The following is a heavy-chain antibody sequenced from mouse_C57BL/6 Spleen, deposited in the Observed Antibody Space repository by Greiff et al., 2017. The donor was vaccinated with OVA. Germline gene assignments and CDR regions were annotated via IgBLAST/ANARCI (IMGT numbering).Heavy chain of an antibody. CDR2: INPNNGGT. V-gene: IGHV1-18*01. CDR3: ARGVTTVVGGYAMDY. CDR1: GYTFTDYN. Sequence: EVQLQQSGPELVKPGASVKIPCKASGYTFTDYNLDWVKQSHGKSLEWIGDINPNNGGTIYNQKFKGKATLTVDKSSSTAYMELRSLTSEDTAVYYCARGVTTVVGGYAMDYWGQGTSVTVSS. D-gene: IGHD1-1*01. J-gene: IGHJ4*01.